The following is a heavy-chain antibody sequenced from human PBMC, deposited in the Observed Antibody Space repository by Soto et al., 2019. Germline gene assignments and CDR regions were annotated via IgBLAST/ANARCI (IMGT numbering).Heavy chain of an antibody. J-gene: IGHJ6*02. Sequence: ASVKVSCKASGYTFTNYDISWVRQAPGQGLEWMGWISTYNGNYAQKLQGRVTMTRDTSTSTAYMELRSLRADDTAVYYCAREDRSSWPYGMDVWGQGTTVTVSS. D-gene: IGHD6-13*01. CDR3: AREDRSSWPYGMDV. CDR2: ISTYNG. V-gene: IGHV1-18*01. CDR1: GYTFTNYD.